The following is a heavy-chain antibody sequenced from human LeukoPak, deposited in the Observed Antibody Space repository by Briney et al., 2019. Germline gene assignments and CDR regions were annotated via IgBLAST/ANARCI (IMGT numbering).Heavy chain of an antibody. V-gene: IGHV3-23*01. CDR1: AFIFRNYA. CDR3: GKAEAGSYYFDY. Sequence: GGSLRLSCAASAFIFRNYAMRRVRQAPGKGLEWVSAINGGGGDRFYADSVKGRFTISRDNSKNTLYLQMSSLRVEDTAVYYCGKAEAGSYYFDYWGQGTLVTVSS. J-gene: IGHJ4*02. CDR2: INGGGGDR. D-gene: IGHD6-19*01.